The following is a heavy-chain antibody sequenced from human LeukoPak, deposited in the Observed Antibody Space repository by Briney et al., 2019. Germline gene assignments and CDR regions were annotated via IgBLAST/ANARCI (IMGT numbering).Heavy chain of an antibody. CDR3: AVWYYYDTLDAFDI. D-gene: IGHD3-22*01. CDR1: GFTFSSYA. V-gene: IGHV3-30*04. J-gene: IGHJ3*02. Sequence: PGGSLRLSCAASGFTFSSYAMSWVRQAPGKGLEWVAVISYDGSNKYYADSVKGRFTISRDNSKNTLYLQMNSLRAEDTAVYYCAVWYYYDTLDAFDIWGQGTMVTVSS. CDR2: ISYDGSNK.